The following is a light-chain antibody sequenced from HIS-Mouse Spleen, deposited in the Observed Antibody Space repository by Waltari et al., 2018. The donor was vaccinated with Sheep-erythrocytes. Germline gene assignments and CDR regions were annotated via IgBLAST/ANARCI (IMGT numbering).Light chain of an antibody. V-gene: IGKV3-15*01. Sequence: EIVMTQSPATLSVSPGERATLPCRASQSVSSNLAWYQQKPGQAPRLLIYGASTRATGIPARFSGSGSGTEFTLTISSMQSEDFAVYYCQQYNNWPADTFGQGTKLEIK. CDR3: QQYNNWPADT. J-gene: IGKJ2*01. CDR2: GAS. CDR1: QSVSSN.